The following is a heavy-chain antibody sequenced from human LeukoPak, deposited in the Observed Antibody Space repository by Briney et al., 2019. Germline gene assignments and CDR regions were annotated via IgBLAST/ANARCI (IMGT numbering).Heavy chain of an antibody. V-gene: IGHV3-21*01. Sequence: PGGSLRLSCAASGFTFSSYSMNWVRQAPGKGLEWVSSISSSSSYIYYADSVKGRFTISRDNAKNSLYLQMNSLRAEDTAVYYCARGLLDTAMAVDYWGQGTLVTVPS. J-gene: IGHJ4*02. CDR3: ARGLLDTAMAVDY. CDR2: ISSSSSYI. CDR1: GFTFSSYS. D-gene: IGHD5-18*01.